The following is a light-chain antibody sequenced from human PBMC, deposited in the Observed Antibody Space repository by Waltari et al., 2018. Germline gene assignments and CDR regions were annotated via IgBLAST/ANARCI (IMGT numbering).Light chain of an antibody. V-gene: IGKV3-15*01. Sequence: EVVMTQSPATLSVSPGERATLSCRASQSIYDNLAWYQHKPGQAPRLLIYRASTRATGIPARFSGRGSGTEFTLTISSLQSEDAAGDYGQQEKRGPPSTFGQGTRLE. CDR3: QQEKRGPPST. CDR1: QSIYDN. CDR2: RAS. J-gene: IGKJ5*01.